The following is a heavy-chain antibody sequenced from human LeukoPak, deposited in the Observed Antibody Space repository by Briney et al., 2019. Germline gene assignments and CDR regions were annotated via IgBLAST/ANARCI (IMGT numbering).Heavy chain of an antibody. CDR2: ISSSSSYI. Sequence: GGSLRLSCAASGFTFSSYSMNWVRQAPGKGLEWVSSISSSSSYIYYADSVKGRFTISRDNAKNSLYLQMNSLRAEDTAVYYCARTLYSYGPLFAYWGQGTLVTVSS. CDR3: ARTLYSYGPLFAY. V-gene: IGHV3-21*01. J-gene: IGHJ4*02. CDR1: GFTFSSYS. D-gene: IGHD5-18*01.